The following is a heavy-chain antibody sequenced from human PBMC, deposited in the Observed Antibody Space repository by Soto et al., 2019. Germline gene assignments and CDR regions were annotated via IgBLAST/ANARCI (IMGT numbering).Heavy chain of an antibody. CDR1: GGTFSSYA. J-gene: IGHJ6*02. CDR3: ARGTATIIGLDYYYGMDV. D-gene: IGHD5-12*01. Sequence: GASVKVSCKASGGTFSSYAISWVRQAPGQGLEWMGGIIPIFGTANYAQKFQGRVTITADESTSTAYMELSSLRSEDTAVYYCARGTATIIGLDYYYGMDVWGQGTTVTVSS. CDR2: IIPIFGTA. V-gene: IGHV1-69*13.